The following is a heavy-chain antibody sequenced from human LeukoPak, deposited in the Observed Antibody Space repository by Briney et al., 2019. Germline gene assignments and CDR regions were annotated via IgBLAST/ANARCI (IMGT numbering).Heavy chain of an antibody. CDR1: GYTFTSYD. J-gene: IGHJ6*03. D-gene: IGHD6-13*01. V-gene: IGHV1-8*01. CDR2: VNPNSGNT. CDR3: ARLGAQGIAAARENYYYYYYMDV. Sequence: ASVKVSCKASGYTFTSYDINWVRQATGQGLEWMGWVNPNSGNTGYAQKFQGRVTMTRNTSISTAYMELSSLRSEDTAVYYCARLGAQGIAAARENYYYYYYMDVWGKGTTVTISS.